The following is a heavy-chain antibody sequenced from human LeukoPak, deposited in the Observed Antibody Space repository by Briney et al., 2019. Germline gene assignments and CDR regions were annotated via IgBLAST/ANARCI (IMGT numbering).Heavy chain of an antibody. D-gene: IGHD3-3*01. J-gene: IGHJ4*02. CDR2: MNPNSGNT. CDR1: GYTFTSYD. Sequence: ASMKVSCKASGYTFTSYDINWVRQATGQGLEWMGWMNPNSGNTGYAQKFQGRVTMTRNTSISTAYMELSSLRSEDTAVYYCARATYYDFWSGYYGSHYFDYWGQGTLVTVSS. V-gene: IGHV1-8*01. CDR3: ARATYYDFWSGYYGSHYFDY.